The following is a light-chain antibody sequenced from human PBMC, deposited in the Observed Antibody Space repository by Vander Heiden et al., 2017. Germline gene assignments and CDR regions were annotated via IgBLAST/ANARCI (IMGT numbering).Light chain of an antibody. CDR1: QSVLYSSNNKNY. Sequence: DIVLSQSPDSLAVSLGERATINCKSSQSVLYSSNNKNYLAWYQQKPGQPPKLLIYWASTRASGVPDRVSGSGSGTDCTRNKSSLEAEEVAVYCGQQYYNTPNTLGQGTKLEIK. J-gene: IGKJ2*01. V-gene: IGKV4-1*01. CDR3: QQYYNTPNT. CDR2: WAS.